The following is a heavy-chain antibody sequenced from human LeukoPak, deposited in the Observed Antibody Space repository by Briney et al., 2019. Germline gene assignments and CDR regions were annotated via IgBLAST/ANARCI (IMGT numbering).Heavy chain of an antibody. D-gene: IGHD6-13*01. V-gene: IGHV3-30-3*01. J-gene: IGHJ4*02. CDR2: MSYDGSLK. Sequence: PGRSLRISCAASGFTFGDYTMHWVRQVPGKGLEWVTVMSYDGSLKYYVDSVRGRFTISRDNSRNTLYLQMNNLRSEDTAVYYCARSNSGSWLYFDYWGQGTLVTVSS. CDR1: GFTFGDYT. CDR3: ARSNSGSWLYFDY.